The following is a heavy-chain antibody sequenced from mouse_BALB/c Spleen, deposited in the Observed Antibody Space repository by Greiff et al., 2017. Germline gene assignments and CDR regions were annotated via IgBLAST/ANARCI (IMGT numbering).Heavy chain of an antibody. Sequence: EVHLVESGPELVKPGASVKMSCKASGYTFTSYVMHWVKQKPGQGLEWIGYINPYNDGTKYNEKFKGKATLTSDKSSSTAYMELSSLTSEDSAVYYCAKTTMITGWFAYWGQGTLVTVSA. D-gene: IGHD2-4*01. CDR3: AKTTMITGWFAY. V-gene: IGHV1-14*01. CDR2: INPYNDGT. CDR1: GYTFTSYV. J-gene: IGHJ3*01.